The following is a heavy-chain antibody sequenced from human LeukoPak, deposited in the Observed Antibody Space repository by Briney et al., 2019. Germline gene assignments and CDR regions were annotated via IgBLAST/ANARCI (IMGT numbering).Heavy chain of an antibody. D-gene: IGHD5-18*01. J-gene: IGHJ6*02. CDR1: GFTFSSDA. CDR3: ARDMTSGYSYGYSSVDYSYYGMDV. V-gene: IGHV3-30-3*01. CDR2: ISYDGSNK. Sequence: GGSLRLSCAASGFTFSSDAMHWVGQAPGKGLDWVAVISYDGSNKYYADSVKGRFTISRDNSKNTLYLQMNSLRAEDTAVYYCARDMTSGYSYGYSSVDYSYYGMDVWGQGTTVTVSS.